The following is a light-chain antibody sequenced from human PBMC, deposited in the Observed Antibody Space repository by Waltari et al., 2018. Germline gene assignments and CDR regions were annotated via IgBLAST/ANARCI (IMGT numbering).Light chain of an antibody. J-gene: IGKJ4*01. Sequence: ETIMTQSPVTLSVSPGDTVTLSCRGSKSVSTKLAWYQQKPGQAPTLLIYHASTRATGIPARFSGSGSGTEFTLTVTRLQSEDIGTYYCQQYNEWPPLTFGGGTKVEIK. CDR3: QQYNEWPPLT. V-gene: IGKV3-15*01. CDR2: HAS. CDR1: KSVSTK.